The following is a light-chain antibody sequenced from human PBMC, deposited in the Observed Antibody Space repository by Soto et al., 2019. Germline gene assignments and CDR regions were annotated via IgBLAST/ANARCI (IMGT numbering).Light chain of an antibody. V-gene: IGLV1-44*01. CDR1: SSNIGSNT. CDR3: AAWDDSLSGPV. Sequence: QSVLTQRPSASGTPGQRVTISCSGSSSNIGSNTVNWYQQLPGTAPKLLIYSNNQRPSGVPDRFSGSKSGTSASLAISGLQSEDEADYYCAAWDDSLSGPVFGAGTKLTVL. J-gene: IGLJ3*02. CDR2: SNN.